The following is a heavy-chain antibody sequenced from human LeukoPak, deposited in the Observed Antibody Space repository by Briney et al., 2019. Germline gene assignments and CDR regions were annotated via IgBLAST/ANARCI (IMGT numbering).Heavy chain of an antibody. Sequence: GGSLRLSCAASGITFNSYTMNWVRQAPGKGLEWVSSISSSSSYIYYAASVKGRFTISRDNAKNSLYLQMNSLRAEDTAVYYCARGITYSSSWYEYYFDYWGQGTLVTVSS. V-gene: IGHV3-21*01. J-gene: IGHJ4*02. CDR3: ARGITYSSSWYEYYFDY. CDR2: ISSSSSYI. CDR1: GITFNSYT. D-gene: IGHD6-13*01.